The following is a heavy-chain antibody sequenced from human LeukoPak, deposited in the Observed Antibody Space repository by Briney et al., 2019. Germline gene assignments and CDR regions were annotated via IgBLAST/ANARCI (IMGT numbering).Heavy chain of an antibody. CDR3: AKDGTGSDSFFDL. J-gene: IGHJ2*01. CDR2: ISFDGLST. D-gene: IGHD3-10*01. V-gene: IGHV3-43*01. Sequence: TGGCLRLSCAASGFTFDDYTMHWVRHAPGKGLEWVSLISFDGLSTFYADSVKGRFTISRDNSKNSLFLQMNSLRTEDTAFYYCAKDGTGSDSFFDLWGRGTLVTVSS. CDR1: GFTFDDYT.